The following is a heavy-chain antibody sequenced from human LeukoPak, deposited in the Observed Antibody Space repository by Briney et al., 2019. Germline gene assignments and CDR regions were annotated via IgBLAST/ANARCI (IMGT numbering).Heavy chain of an antibody. V-gene: IGHV1-69*05. J-gene: IGHJ4*02. D-gene: IGHD5-24*01. CDR1: GGTFSSYA. CDR2: TIPIFGTA. Sequence: SVKVSCKASGGTFSSYAISWVRQAPGQGLEWMGRTIPIFGTANYAQKFQGRVTITTDESTSTAYMELSSLRSEDTAVYYCARYFGRDGYTLDYWGQGTLVTVSS. CDR3: ARYFGRDGYTLDY.